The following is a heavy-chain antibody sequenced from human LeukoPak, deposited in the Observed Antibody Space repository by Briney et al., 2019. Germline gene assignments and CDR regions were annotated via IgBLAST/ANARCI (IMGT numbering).Heavy chain of an antibody. CDR1: GGSISSSSYY. CDR3: ARDAEPFDY. CDR2: IYYSGST. V-gene: IGHV4-39*07. D-gene: IGHD1-26*01. J-gene: IGHJ4*02. Sequence: SETLSLTCTVSGGSISSSSYYWGWIRQPPGKGLEWIGSIYYSGSTYYNPSLKSRVTISVDTSRNQFSLKLSSVTAADTAVYYCARDAEPFDYWGQETLVTVSS.